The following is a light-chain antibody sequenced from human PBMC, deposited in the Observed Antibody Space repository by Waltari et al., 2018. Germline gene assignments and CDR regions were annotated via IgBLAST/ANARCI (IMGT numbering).Light chain of an antibody. V-gene: IGLV2-11*01. Sequence: QSALTQPRSVSGSPGQSVTISCTGTSSDVGGYNYVSWYQQHPGKAPKRMIYDVSKRTSGVSDRFSGSKSGNTASLTISGLQAEDEADYYCCSYAGSPWVFGGGTKLTVL. J-gene: IGLJ3*02. CDR3: CSYAGSPWV. CDR1: SSDVGGYNY. CDR2: DVS.